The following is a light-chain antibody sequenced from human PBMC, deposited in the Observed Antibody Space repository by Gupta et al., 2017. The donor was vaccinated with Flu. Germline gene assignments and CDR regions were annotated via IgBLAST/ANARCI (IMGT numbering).Light chain of an antibody. Sequence: SGTTGGSNALCWHQPGAEPAPMLLLYGNSRRDAGGPVRFCASRSGSAAALAISSLQAEDEGDYYCAAEDGGSGCRVFGGGTRLAVL. CDR2: GNS. J-gene: IGLJ3*02. V-gene: IGLV1-44*01. CDR3: AAEDGGSGCRV. CDR1: GTTGGSNA.